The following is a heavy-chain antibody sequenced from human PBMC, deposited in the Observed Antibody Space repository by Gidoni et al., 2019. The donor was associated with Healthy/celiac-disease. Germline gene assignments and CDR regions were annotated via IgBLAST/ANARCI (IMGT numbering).Heavy chain of an antibody. CDR1: GFTFSDHY. CDR3: ARPGNYGDNNAFDY. CDR2: TRNKANSYTT. Sequence: EVQLVESGGGLVQPGGSLRLSCAASGFTFSDHYMDWVRQAPGKGLEWVGRTRNKANSYTTEYAASVKGRFTISRDDSKNSLYLQMNSLKTEDTAVYYCARPGNYGDNNAFDYWGQGTLVTVSS. V-gene: IGHV3-72*01. D-gene: IGHD4-17*01. J-gene: IGHJ4*02.